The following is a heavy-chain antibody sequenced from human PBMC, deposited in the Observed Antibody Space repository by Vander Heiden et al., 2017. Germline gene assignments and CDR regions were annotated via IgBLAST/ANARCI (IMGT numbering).Heavy chain of an antibody. CDR1: DGSFSGYY. J-gene: IGHJ1*01. CDR2: ISLSGSI. CDR3: ARGGVASRLQH. V-gene: IGHV4-34*01. Sequence: QVQLQQWGAGLLKPSETLSLSCIVYDGSFSGYYWTWSRQTPGKGLEWIGEISLSGSIAYNPSLKSRLTISVDTSENQFSLRLTSLTAADTAVYYCARGGVASRLQHWGQGTLVTVSS. D-gene: IGHD6-6*01.